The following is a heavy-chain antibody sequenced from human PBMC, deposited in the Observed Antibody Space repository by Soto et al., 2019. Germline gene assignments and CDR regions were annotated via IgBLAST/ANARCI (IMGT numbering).Heavy chain of an antibody. CDR2: IYDSGST. Sequence: SETLSLTSIVSGGSIRSGSYYWGWIRQPPGKGLEWMGSIYDSGSTNYNPSLKSRVTITVDTSKNQFSLKRSSVTAAETPVNNCAIGLYYDDSCGYDVDYWGQGTLDTVS. V-gene: IGHV4-39*01. D-gene: IGHD3-22*01. CDR3: AIGLYYDDSCGYDVDY. J-gene: IGHJ4*02. CDR1: GGSIRSGSYY.